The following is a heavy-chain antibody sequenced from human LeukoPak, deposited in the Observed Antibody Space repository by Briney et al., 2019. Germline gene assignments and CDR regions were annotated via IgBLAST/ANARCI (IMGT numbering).Heavy chain of an antibody. Sequence: KPGGSLRLSCAASGFSFNTYSMNWVRQAPGKGLEWGSSISSTSAHIFYADSVKGRFSISRDNAKNSLYLQMNSLRVEDTAVYYCTSRYCSTSNCYSFDNWGQGTMVTVSS. CDR2: ISSTSAHI. CDR1: GFSFNTYS. D-gene: IGHD2-2*01. J-gene: IGHJ3*02. V-gene: IGHV3-21*01. CDR3: TSRYCSTSNCYSFDN.